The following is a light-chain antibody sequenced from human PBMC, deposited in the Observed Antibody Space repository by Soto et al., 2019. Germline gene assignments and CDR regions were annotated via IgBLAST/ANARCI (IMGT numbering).Light chain of an antibody. Sequence: QSALTQPASVSGSPGQSITIPCTGNSGDVGGYNLVSWYQQHPGKAPKLMIYEVTERPSGVSHRFSGSKSGNTASLTISGLQPDDEADYYCCSYAGNSEVFGTGTKLTVL. V-gene: IGLV2-23*02. CDR1: SGDVGGYNL. J-gene: IGLJ1*01. CDR2: EVT. CDR3: CSYAGNSEV.